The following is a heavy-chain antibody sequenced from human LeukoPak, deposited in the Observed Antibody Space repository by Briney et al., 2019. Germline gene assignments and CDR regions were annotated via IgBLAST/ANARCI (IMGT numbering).Heavy chain of an antibody. CDR3: ARSELTYYYDSSGYYPFDY. J-gene: IGHJ4*02. CDR1: GGSISSSSYY. CDR2: IYYSGST. V-gene: IGHV4-39*01. D-gene: IGHD3-22*01. Sequence: PSETLSLTCTVSGGSISSSSYYWGWIRQPPGKGLEWIGSIYYSGSTYYNPSLKSRVTISVDTSKNQFSLKLSSVTAADTAVYYCARSELTYYYDSSGYYPFDYWGQGTLVTVSS.